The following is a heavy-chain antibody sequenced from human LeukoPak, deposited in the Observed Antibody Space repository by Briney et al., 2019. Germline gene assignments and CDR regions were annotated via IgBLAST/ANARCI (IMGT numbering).Heavy chain of an antibody. Sequence: ASVKVSCKASGYTFTGYYMHWVRQAPGQGLEWMGWINPNSGATKYTQKFQGRVTMTRDTSIDTAYMELSRLRSDDTALYYCARALAGTDPDAFDLWGQGTMVTVSS. CDR1: GYTFTGYY. V-gene: IGHV1-2*02. D-gene: IGHD6-19*01. CDR3: ARALAGTDPDAFDL. J-gene: IGHJ3*01. CDR2: INPNSGAT.